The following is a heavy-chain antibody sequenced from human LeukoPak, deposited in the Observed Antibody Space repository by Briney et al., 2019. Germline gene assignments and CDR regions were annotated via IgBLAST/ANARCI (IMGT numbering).Heavy chain of an antibody. Sequence: ASVKVSCKASGYTFTSYGISWVRQAPGQELEWMGWISAYNGNTNYAQKLQGRVTMTTDTSTSTAYMELRSLRSDDTAVYYCARDLVIVATLSYFDYWGQGTLVTVSS. V-gene: IGHV1-18*04. CDR1: GYTFTSYG. CDR3: ARDLVIVATLSYFDY. CDR2: ISAYNGNT. D-gene: IGHD5-12*01. J-gene: IGHJ4*02.